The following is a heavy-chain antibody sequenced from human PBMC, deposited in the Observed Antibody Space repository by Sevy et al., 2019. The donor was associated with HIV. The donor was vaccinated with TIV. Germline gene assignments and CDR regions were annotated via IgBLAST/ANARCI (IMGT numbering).Heavy chain of an antibody. CDR3: ARDPPTYSHGTFDY. Sequence: GGSLRLSCAASGFTFSSYSMNWVRQAPGKGLEWVSSISSSSSYIYYADSVMDRFTITTENAQNSLYLQMNRLRAEDTAVNYCARDPPTYSHGTFDYWGQGTLVTVSS. D-gene: IGHD5-18*01. CDR1: GFTFSSYS. J-gene: IGHJ4*02. V-gene: IGHV3-21*01. CDR2: ISSSSSYI.